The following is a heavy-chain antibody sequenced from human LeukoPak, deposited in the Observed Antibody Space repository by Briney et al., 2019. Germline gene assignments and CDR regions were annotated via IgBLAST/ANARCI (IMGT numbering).Heavy chain of an antibody. CDR3: ARDQYDTWSRRGNFDS. V-gene: IGHV3-7*03. CDR1: GFTFGKYW. D-gene: IGHD3-3*01. J-gene: IGHJ4*02. CDR2: IKLDGSEK. Sequence: GGSLRLSCVASGFTFGKYWMSWVRQAPGKGLEWVANIKLDGSEKNYVDSVKGRFTISRDNTKNSPYLQMNSLRVEDTAVFYCARDQYDTWSRRGNFDSWGQGTLVIVSS.